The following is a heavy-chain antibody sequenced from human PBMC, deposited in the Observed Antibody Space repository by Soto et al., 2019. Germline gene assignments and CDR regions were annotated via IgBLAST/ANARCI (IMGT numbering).Heavy chain of an antibody. Sequence: ASVKGSCKTSGNTISSFYIHWLRQAPRQVLEWVGRLSSTTGGTNYAHHFQGRVTVTWDMSTFTAYMELSSLIYEDTAVYYCARPPGYVTDWYYFDTWGQGTQVTVSS. V-gene: IGHV1-2*02. CDR2: LSSTTGGT. CDR1: GNTISSFY. CDR3: ARPPGYVTDWYYFDT. J-gene: IGHJ4*02. D-gene: IGHD3-9*01.